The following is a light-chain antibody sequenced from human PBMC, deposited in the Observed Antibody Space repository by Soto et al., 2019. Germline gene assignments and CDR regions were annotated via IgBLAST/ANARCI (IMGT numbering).Light chain of an antibody. CDR1: QSVNSNY. V-gene: IGKV3-20*01. J-gene: IGKJ1*01. Sequence: PGERATLSCRASQSVNSNYLAWYRRKPGQAPSLLIYGASTRATGIPGRFSGSGSGTDFTLTITRLEPEDFAVYYCQQYGSSPPTFGQGTKVEI. CDR3: QQYGSSPPT. CDR2: GAS.